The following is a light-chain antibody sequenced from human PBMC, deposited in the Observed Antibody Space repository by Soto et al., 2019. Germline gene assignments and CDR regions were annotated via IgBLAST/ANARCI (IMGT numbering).Light chain of an antibody. CDR2: ATL. Sequence: EIVLTQSPGTLSLSPGERATLSCRASQSVSSSYLAWYQQRPGQAPRLLIYATLSRATDTPDRFSGSGSGTDFTLTISRLEPEDFAVYYCQQYDNSLYTFGQGTKLEIK. CDR3: QQYDNSLYT. J-gene: IGKJ2*01. V-gene: IGKV3-20*01. CDR1: QSVSSSY.